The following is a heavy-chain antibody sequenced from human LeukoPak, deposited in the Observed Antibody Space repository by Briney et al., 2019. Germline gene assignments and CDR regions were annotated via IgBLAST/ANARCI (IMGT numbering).Heavy chain of an antibody. D-gene: IGHD3-10*01. CDR1: GYTFTSYY. CDR2: ISAYNGNT. J-gene: IGHJ4*02. Sequence: ASVKVSCKASGYTFTSYYMHWVRQAPGQGLEWMGWISAYNGNTNYAQKLQGRVTMTTDTSTSTAYMELRSLRSDDTAVYYCARGGTWPVVGRGDYWGQGTLVTVSS. V-gene: IGHV1-18*04. CDR3: ARGGTWPVVGRGDY.